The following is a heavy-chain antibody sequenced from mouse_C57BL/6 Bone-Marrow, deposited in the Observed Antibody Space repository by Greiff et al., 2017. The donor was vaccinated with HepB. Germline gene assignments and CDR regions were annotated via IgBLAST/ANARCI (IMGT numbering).Heavy chain of an antibody. V-gene: IGHV1-18*01. Sequence: EVKLQESGPELVKPGASVKIPCKASGYTFTDYNMDWVKQSHGKSLEWIGDINPNNGGTIYNQKFKGKATLTVDKSSSTAYMELRSLTSEDTAVYYCARRGSSGYVNWYFDVWGTGTTVNVSS. D-gene: IGHD3-2*02. CDR3: ARRGSSGYVNWYFDV. CDR2: INPNNGGT. J-gene: IGHJ1*03. CDR1: GYTFTDYN.